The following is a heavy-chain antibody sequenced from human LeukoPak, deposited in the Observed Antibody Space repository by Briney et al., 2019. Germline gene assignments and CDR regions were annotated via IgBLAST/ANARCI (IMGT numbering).Heavy chain of an antibody. D-gene: IGHD3-22*01. CDR1: LGSLSVYI. V-gene: IGHV4-59*08. CDR2: IYYSGST. J-gene: IGHJ4*03. Sequence: SETLSLTCTVPLGSLSVYIGRSGPQPPGKGLEWIGYIYYSGSTNYNPSLKSRVTISVDTSKNQFSLKLSSVTAADTAVYYCARQSSSGRLAYFYYWGHGTLVTVSS. CDR3: ARQSSSGRLAYFYY.